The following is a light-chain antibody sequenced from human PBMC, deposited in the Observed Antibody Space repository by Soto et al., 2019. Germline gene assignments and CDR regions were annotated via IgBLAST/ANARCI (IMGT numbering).Light chain of an antibody. CDR2: WAS. J-gene: IGKJ1*01. CDR3: QQYYSIPRT. V-gene: IGKV4-1*01. CDR1: QSVLYSSNNKNY. Sequence: DSWMTECPDTLALSLGETATINCKSSQSVLYSSNNKNYLAWYQQKPGQPPKLLIYWASTRESGVPDRFSGSGSGTDFTLTISSLQAEDVAVYYCQQYYSIPRTFGQGTKVDIK.